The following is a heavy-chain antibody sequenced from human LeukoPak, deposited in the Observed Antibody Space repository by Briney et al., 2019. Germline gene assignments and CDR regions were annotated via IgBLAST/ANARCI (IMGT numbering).Heavy chain of an antibody. D-gene: IGHD2-15*01. CDR1: GFTFSHAW. CDR2: ITGKADGGTT. V-gene: IGHV3-15*01. Sequence: GGSLRLSCAGSGFTFSHAWMGWVRQAPGKGLEWVGRITGKADGGTTDYAAPVEGRFTISRDDSEKTLYLQMNSLKIEDTAVYYCTTDLVNIWWEVLPTSATQGNWGQGTLVTVSS. J-gene: IGHJ4*02. CDR3: TTDLVNIWWEVLPTSATQGN.